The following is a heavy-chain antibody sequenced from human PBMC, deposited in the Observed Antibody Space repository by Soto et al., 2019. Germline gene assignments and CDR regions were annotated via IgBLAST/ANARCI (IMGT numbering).Heavy chain of an antibody. CDR2: ISGSGDST. V-gene: IGHV3-23*01. CDR1: GFTFSSYA. CDR3: AKRALVPYFDY. D-gene: IGHD6-6*01. J-gene: IGHJ4*02. Sequence: EVQLLESGGGLVQPGGSLRLSCAASGFTFSSYAMRWVRQAPGKGREWVSAISGSGDSTYYAASVKGRFTISRDTSKNTLDPRMTSLRAEHTAVSYCAKRALVPYFDYWGQGTLVTVSS.